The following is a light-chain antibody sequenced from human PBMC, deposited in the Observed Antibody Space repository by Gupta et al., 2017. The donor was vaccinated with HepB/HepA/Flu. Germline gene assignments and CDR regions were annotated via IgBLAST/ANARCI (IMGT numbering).Light chain of an antibody. Sequence: DIQMTQSPSSLSASVGDRVTITCQASQDISNYLNWYQQKPGKAPKLLIYDASNLETAVPSRFSGSGSGTDFTFTIISRQPEDIATYYCQQYDNLPWTFGHGTKVEIK. CDR2: DAS. CDR3: QQYDNLPWT. J-gene: IGKJ1*01. V-gene: IGKV1-33*01. CDR1: QDISNY.